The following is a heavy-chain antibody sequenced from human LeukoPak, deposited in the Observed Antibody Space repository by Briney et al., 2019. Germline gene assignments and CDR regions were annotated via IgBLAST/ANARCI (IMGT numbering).Heavy chain of an antibody. CDR2: ISAYNGNT. CDR1: GYTFTSYG. V-gene: IGHV1-18*01. Sequence: ASVKVSCKASGYTFTSYGISWVRQAPGQGLEWMGWISAYNGNTNYAQKLQGRVTMTTDTSTSTAYMELNTLRSEDTAIYYCARDLARGGYWGQGTLVTVSS. J-gene: IGHJ4*02. CDR3: ARDLARGGY. D-gene: IGHD3-10*01.